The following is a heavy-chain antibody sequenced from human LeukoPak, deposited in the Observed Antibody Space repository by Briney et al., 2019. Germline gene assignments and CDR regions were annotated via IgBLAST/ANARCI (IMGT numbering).Heavy chain of an antibody. CDR2: ISAYNGNT. Sequence: ASVKVSCKASGYTFTSYGISWVRQAPGQGLEWMGWISAYNGNTNYAQKLQGRVTMTTDTSTSTAYMELRSLRSEDTAVYYCARDRVYYYDSSGYKGGFDYWGQGTLVTVSS. CDR3: ARDRVYYYDSSGYKGGFDY. CDR1: GYTFTSYG. D-gene: IGHD3-22*01. J-gene: IGHJ4*02. V-gene: IGHV1-18*01.